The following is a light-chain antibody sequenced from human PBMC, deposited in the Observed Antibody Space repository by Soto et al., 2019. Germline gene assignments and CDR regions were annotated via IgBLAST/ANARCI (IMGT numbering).Light chain of an antibody. CDR3: LQDANYPRT. V-gene: IGKV1-6*01. CDR1: HYIGDD. Sequence: APQMTQSPSSLSSSVGDRVNITCRASHYIGDDLGWYQQKAGKAPNLLIYGASTLQSGVPSRFSGSGSGTDFTLTISSLQPEDSATYYCLQDANYPRTFGQGTKVEIK. CDR2: GAS. J-gene: IGKJ1*01.